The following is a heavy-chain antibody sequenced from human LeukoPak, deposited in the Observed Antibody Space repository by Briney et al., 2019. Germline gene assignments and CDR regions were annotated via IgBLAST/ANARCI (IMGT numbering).Heavy chain of an antibody. CDR2: IYYSGST. Sequence: SETLSLTCSVSGGSISSYYWSWIRQPPGKGLEWIGYIYYSGSTDYNPSLKSRVTISVDTSKNQFSLKLSSVTAADTAVYYCARLFYSTGWYYFDYWGQGTLDTVSS. J-gene: IGHJ4*02. V-gene: IGHV4-59*08. CDR1: GGSISSYY. D-gene: IGHD6-19*01. CDR3: ARLFYSTGWYYFDY.